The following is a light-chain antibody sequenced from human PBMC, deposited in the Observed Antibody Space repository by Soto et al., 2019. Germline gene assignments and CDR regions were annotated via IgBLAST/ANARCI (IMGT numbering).Light chain of an antibody. CDR1: QSVSSNY. CDR3: QQRRDWLS. Sequence: EIVLTQSPGTLSLSPGERATLSCRASQSVSSNYLAWYQQKPGQAPRLLIYGASKRATGIPARFSGSGSGTDFTLTISSLEPEDFAVYFCQQRRDWLSFGGGTKVDIK. V-gene: IGKV3D-20*02. CDR2: GAS. J-gene: IGKJ4*01.